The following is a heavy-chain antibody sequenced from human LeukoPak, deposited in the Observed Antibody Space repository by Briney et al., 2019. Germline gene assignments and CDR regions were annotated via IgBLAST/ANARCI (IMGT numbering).Heavy chain of an antibody. CDR1: GFTVSSNY. D-gene: IGHD3-22*01. CDR3: ASNYDRSTGEAFDI. CDR2: IYSGGST. Sequence: GGSLRLSCAASGFTVSSNYMSWVRQAPGKGLEWVSVIYSGGSTYYADSVKGRFTISRDNSKNTLYLQMNSLRAEDTAVYYCASNYDRSTGEAFDIWGQGTMVTVSS. V-gene: IGHV3-53*01. J-gene: IGHJ3*02.